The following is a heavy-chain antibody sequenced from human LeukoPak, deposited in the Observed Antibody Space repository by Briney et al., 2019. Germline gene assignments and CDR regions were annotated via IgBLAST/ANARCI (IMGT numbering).Heavy chain of an antibody. CDR1: GFTFSSYG. Sequence: GGSLRLSCAASGFTFSSYGMHWVRQAPGKGLEWVAFIRYDGSNKYYADSVKGRFTISRDNSKNTLYLQMNSLRAEDTAVYYCAKDPGDFWSGSLGYFDYWGQGTLVTVYS. D-gene: IGHD3-3*01. CDR3: AKDPGDFWSGSLGYFDY. V-gene: IGHV3-30*02. J-gene: IGHJ4*02. CDR2: IRYDGSNK.